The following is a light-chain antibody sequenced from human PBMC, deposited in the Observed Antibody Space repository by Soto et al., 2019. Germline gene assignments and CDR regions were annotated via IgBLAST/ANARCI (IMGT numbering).Light chain of an antibody. J-gene: IGLJ3*02. Sequence: QSVLTQPASVSGSPGQSITISCTGTSSDIGSNNYVSWFQQRPGKAPTLIIYEVSNRPSGVSNHFSGSKSGNTASLTISGLLPEDEAEYYCSSYTTTTRLFGGGTQLTV. CDR3: SSYTTTTRL. CDR2: EVS. CDR1: SSDIGSNNY. V-gene: IGLV2-14*01.